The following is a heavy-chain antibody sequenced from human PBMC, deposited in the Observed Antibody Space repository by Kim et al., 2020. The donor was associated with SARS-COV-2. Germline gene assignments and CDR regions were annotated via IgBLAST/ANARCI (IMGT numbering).Heavy chain of an antibody. CDR1: GFTFSSYS. D-gene: IGHD2-21*01. V-gene: IGHV3-21*01. CDR3: ARGGPYCGGDCYDY. J-gene: IGHJ4*02. CDR2: ISSSSSYI. Sequence: LSLTCAASGFTFSSYSMNWVRQAPGKGLEWVSSISSSSSYIYYADSVKGRFTISRDNAKNSLYLQMNSLRAEDTAVYYCARGGPYCGGDCYDYWGQGTLVTVSS.